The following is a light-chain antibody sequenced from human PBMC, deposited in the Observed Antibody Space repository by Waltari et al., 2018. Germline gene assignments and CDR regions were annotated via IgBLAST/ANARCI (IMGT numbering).Light chain of an antibody. J-gene: IGKJ2*03. CDR1: QRFGRW. V-gene: IGKV1-5*01. CDR3: QQYASYSGS. CDR2: DIS. Sequence: DIQMTQSPSTLSASVGDRVTITCQASQRFGRWLAWYQQKPGQAPKLLIYDISTLEGGVPSRFSGSGSGTEFTLTISNLQPDDFAAYFCQQYASYSGSFGQGTRLEIK.